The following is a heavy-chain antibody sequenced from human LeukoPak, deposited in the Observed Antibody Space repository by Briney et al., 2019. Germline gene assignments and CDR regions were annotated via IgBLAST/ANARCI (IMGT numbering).Heavy chain of an antibody. Sequence: SETLSLTCAVYGESFSGYYWSWIRQPPGKGLEWIGYIYYSGSTNYNPSLKSRVTISVDTSKNQFSLKLSSVTAADTAVYYCARSLGYSSSWGQGTLVTVSS. J-gene: IGHJ4*02. CDR2: IYYSGST. V-gene: IGHV4-59*01. CDR1: GESFSGYY. D-gene: IGHD6-13*01. CDR3: ARSLGYSSS.